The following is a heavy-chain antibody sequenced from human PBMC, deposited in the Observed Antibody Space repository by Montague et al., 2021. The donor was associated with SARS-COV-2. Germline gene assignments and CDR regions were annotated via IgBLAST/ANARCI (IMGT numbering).Heavy chain of an antibody. J-gene: IGHJ3*02. V-gene: IGHV4-59*01. CDR2: IYNSGGT. D-gene: IGHD6-13*01. CDR3: ARVGRGSSWYEVAFDI. Sequence: SETLSLTCTVSGGSISRYSWTWIRQPPGKGLEWIGYIYNSGGTNYNPSXXSRVTISVDTSKNQFSLKLSSVAAADTAVYYCARVGRGSSWYEVAFDIWGQGTMATVSS. CDR1: GGSISRYS.